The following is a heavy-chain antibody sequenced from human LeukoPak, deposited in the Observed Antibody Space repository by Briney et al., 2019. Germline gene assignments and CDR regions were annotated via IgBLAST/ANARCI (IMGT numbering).Heavy chain of an antibody. J-gene: IGHJ4*02. CDR1: GSTFTTYW. CDR3: VRHGLGSSWFGFDY. V-gene: IGHV5-51*01. Sequence: GASLQISCKGSGSTFTTYWIGWVRQLPGKGLEWMGIIYAGDSDPRYSPSFQGPVTISDDKSISTAYLQWSSLKASDSAMYYCVRHGLGSSWFGFDYWGQGTLVTVSS. CDR2: IYAGDSDP. D-gene: IGHD6-13*01.